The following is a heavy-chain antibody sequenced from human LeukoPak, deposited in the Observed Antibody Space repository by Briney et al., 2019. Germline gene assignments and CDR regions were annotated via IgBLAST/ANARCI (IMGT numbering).Heavy chain of an antibody. Sequence: GGSLRLSCAASGFTFSSYAMHWVRQAPGKGLEWVAVISYDGSNKYYADSVKGRFTISRDNSKRTLYLQMNSLRTEDTAMYYCAKDVYGDYGAIDSWGQGTLVTVSS. CDR2: ISYDGSNK. J-gene: IGHJ4*02. D-gene: IGHD4-17*01. CDR3: AKDVYGDYGAIDS. V-gene: IGHV3-30-3*01. CDR1: GFTFSSYA.